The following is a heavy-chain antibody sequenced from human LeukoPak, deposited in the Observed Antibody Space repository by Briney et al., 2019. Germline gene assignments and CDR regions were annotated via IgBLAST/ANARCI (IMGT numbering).Heavy chain of an antibody. Sequence: QTGGSLRLSCEASGFTFSNYWMSWVRQAPGKGLEWVANIRTDGSEKYYADSVKGRFTISRDNAKNSLYLQMNSLRAEDTAVYYCATYSSSNAREFQYWGQGTLVTVSS. CDR1: GFTFSNYW. CDR3: ATYSSSNAREFQY. CDR2: IRTDGSEK. D-gene: IGHD2-2*01. J-gene: IGHJ1*01. V-gene: IGHV3-7*01.